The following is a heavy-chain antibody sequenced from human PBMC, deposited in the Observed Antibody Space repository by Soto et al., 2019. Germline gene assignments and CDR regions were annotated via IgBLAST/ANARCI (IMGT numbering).Heavy chain of an antibody. CDR3: AKGPERTNLRMRIAAAGTGISLGAFDI. CDR2: ISGSGGST. Sequence: GGSLRLSCAASGFTFSSYAMSWVRQAPGKGLEWVSAISGSGGSTYYADSVKGRFTISRDNSKNTLYLQMNSLRAEDTAVYYCAKGPERTNLRMRIAAAGTGISLGAFDIWGQGTMVTVSS. D-gene: IGHD6-13*01. J-gene: IGHJ3*02. V-gene: IGHV3-23*01. CDR1: GFTFSSYA.